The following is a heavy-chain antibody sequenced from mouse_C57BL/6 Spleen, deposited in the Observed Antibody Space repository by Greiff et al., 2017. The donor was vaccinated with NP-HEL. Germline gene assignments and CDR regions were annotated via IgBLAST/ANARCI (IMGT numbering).Heavy chain of an antibody. J-gene: IGHJ4*01. CDR3: TRSPYDYYAMDY. Sequence: EVKLVESGEGLVKPGGSLKLSCAASGFTFSSYAMSWVRQTPEQRLEWVAYISSGGDYIYYADTVKGRFTISRNTAKNTLYLQMSSLKSEDTAMYYCTRSPYDYYAMDYWGQGTSVTVSS. D-gene: IGHD6-5*01. CDR1: GFTFSSYA. V-gene: IGHV5-9-1*02. CDR2: ISSGGDYI.